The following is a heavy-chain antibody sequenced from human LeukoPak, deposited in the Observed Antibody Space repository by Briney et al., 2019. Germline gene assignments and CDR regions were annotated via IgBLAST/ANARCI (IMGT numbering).Heavy chain of an antibody. CDR1: GFTFSDYY. CDR3: ARADYYETSGPFGY. D-gene: IGHD3-22*01. J-gene: IGHJ4*02. Sequence: GGSLRLSCAASGFTFSDYYMNWVRQAPGKGLEWISYISTGSTYTNYIDSVKGRFTISRDNAKNSLYLQMNSLRAEDTAVYYCARADYYETSGPFGYWGQGTLVIVSS. V-gene: IGHV3-11*06. CDR2: ISTGSTYT.